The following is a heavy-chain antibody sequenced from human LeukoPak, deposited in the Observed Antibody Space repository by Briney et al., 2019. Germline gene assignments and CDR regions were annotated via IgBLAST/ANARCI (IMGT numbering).Heavy chain of an antibody. CDR3: ARVWPFDY. CDR1: GGSISSSSYY. J-gene: IGHJ4*02. Sequence: KPSETLSLTCTASGGSISSSSYYWGWIRQPPGKGLEWIGSIYYSGSTYYNPSLKSRVTISVDTSKNQFSLKLSSVTAADTAVYYCARVWPFDYWGQGTLVTVSS. CDR2: IYYSGST. D-gene: IGHD2-21*01. V-gene: IGHV4-39*01.